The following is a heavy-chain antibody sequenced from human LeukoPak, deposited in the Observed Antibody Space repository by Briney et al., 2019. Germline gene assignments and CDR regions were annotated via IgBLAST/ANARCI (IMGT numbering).Heavy chain of an antibody. CDR3: ARAMGAERWFDP. J-gene: IGHJ5*02. Sequence: SQTPSLTSAISGDSVSSNSAAWNWIRHPPSGCLEWLGRTSYRSKCYNDYAVSVKSRITINPDTSKNQFSLQLNTVTPDDTAVYYCARAMGAERWFDPWGQGTLVTVSS. CDR1: GDSVSSNSAA. D-gene: IGHD3-16*01. V-gene: IGHV6-1*01. CDR2: TSYRSKCYN.